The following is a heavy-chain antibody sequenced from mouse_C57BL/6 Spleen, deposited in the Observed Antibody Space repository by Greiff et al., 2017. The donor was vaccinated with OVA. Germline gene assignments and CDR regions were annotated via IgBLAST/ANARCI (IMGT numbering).Heavy chain of an antibody. Sequence: QVQLKQPGAELVKPGASVKVSCKASGYTFTSYWMHWVKQRPGQGLEWIGRIHPSDSDTNYNQKFKGKATLTVAKSSSTAYMQLSSLASEDSAVYYCAITACSSYVRYFDYWGQGTTLTVSS. CDR3: AITACSSYVRYFDY. J-gene: IGHJ2*01. CDR1: GYTFTSYW. V-gene: IGHV1-74*01. CDR2: IHPSDSDT. D-gene: IGHD1-1*01.